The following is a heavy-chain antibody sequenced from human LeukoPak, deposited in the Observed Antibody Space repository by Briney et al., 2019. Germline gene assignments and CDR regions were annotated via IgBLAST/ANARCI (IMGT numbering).Heavy chain of an antibody. V-gene: IGHV1-2*02. J-gene: IGHJ4*02. D-gene: IGHD5-12*01. CDR3: AKKVRGPSHPLDF. CDR1: GYTFSGDA. Sequence: SVKVSCKASGYTFSGDAIHWVRQAPGQGLEWMGWINPEKRDTGYAHKFQGRVTMTSDTSISTAYMELSSLRSDDTAVYYCAKKVRGPSHPLDFWGQGTLVTVSS. CDR2: INPEKRDT.